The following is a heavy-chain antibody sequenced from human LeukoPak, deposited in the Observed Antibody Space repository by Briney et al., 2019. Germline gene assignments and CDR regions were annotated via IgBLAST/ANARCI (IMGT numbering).Heavy chain of an antibody. Sequence: GGSLRLSCAASGSTFSSYAMRWVRQAPGKGLEWVSEITGSGGSTYYADSVKGRFTISRDNSKNTLYLQMNSLRAEDTAIYYCARELFDFDYWGQGTLVTVSS. CDR3: ARELFDFDY. CDR1: GSTFSSYA. D-gene: IGHD3-10*01. J-gene: IGHJ4*02. V-gene: IGHV3-23*01. CDR2: ITGSGGST.